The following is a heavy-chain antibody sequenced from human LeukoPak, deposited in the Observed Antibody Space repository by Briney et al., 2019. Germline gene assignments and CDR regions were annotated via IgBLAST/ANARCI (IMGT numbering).Heavy chain of an antibody. J-gene: IGHJ4*02. D-gene: IGHD3-10*01. CDR2: IYYSGST. V-gene: IGHV4-59*01. CDR1: GDSISSYY. CDR3: AIGSVFEGLHY. Sequence: PSETLSLTCIVSGDSISSYYWSWIRQPPGKGLEWIGYIYYSGSTTYNPSLKSRVTMSLDTFKNQFSLKLNSVTAADTAVYYCAIGSVFEGLHYWGQGTLVTVSS.